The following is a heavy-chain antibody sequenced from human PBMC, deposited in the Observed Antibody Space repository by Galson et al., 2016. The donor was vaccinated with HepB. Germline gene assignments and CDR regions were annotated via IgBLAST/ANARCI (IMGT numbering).Heavy chain of an antibody. J-gene: IGHJ3*02. CDR2: ISPYNDDT. CDR3: ARKRRYYDFWTGYYDEDAFDI. Sequence: SCKASGYTFTTYGISWVRQAPGQGLEWMGWISPYNDDTKYAQKFQGRVTMTTDTSTSVVYMELMSLRSDDTAVYYCARKRRYYDFWTGYYDEDAFDIWGNGTLVTVSS. D-gene: IGHD3-3*01. CDR1: GYTFTTYG. V-gene: IGHV1-18*04.